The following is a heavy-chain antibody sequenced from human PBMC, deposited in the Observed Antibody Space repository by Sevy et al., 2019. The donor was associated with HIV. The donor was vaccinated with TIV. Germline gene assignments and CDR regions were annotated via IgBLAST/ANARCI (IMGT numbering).Heavy chain of an antibody. J-gene: IGHJ4*02. CDR3: ARSVDY. Sequence: GGSLRLSCAASGFSFSSYWMTWFRQAPGKELERVANVNLDGSGKYYVDSVKGRFTISRDNARNSLSLQMNSLRAEDTAVYYCARSVDYWGQGTLVTVSS. CDR1: GFSFSSYW. CDR2: VNLDGSGK. V-gene: IGHV3-7*01.